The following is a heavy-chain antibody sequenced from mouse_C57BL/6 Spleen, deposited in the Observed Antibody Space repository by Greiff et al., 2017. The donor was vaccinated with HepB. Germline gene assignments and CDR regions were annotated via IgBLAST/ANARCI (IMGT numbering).Heavy chain of an antibody. Sequence: VQLVESGPGLVAPSQSLSITCTVSGFSLTNFAISWVRQPPGKDLEWLGVIWGDGTTNYHSALISRLSISKDNSKSQVFLKLNSLQTDDTATYYCAKHYGNTYDWYFDVWGTGTTVTVSS. V-gene: IGHV2-3*01. CDR3: AKHYGNTYDWYFDV. CDR1: GFSLTNFA. D-gene: IGHD1-1*01. J-gene: IGHJ1*03. CDR2: IWGDGTT.